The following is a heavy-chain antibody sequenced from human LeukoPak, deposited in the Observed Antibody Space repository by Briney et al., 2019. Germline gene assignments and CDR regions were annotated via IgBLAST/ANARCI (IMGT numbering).Heavy chain of an antibody. CDR2: ISYDGSNK. CDR1: GFTFSSYG. CDR3: ARGPIPLMVRGKKLDY. D-gene: IGHD3-10*01. J-gene: IGHJ4*02. V-gene: IGHV3-30*03. Sequence: GGSLRLSCAASGFTFSSYGMHWVRQAPGKGLEWVAVISYDGSNKYYADSVKGRFTLSRDNSKNTLYLQMNSLRPEDTAVYYCARGPIPLMVRGKKLDYWGQGTLVTVSS.